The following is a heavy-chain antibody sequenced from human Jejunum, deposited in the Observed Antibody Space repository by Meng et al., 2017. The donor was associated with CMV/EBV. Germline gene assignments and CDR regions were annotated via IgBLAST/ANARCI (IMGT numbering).Heavy chain of an antibody. CDR1: GYTFNNYG. D-gene: IGHD2-15*01. CDR3: ARDRGQDTVVVVADRGFDP. V-gene: IGHV1-18*01. Sequence: QVQLVQSGAEVKKPGASVQVSCRASGYTFNNYGLNWVRQAPGQGLEWMGWISPYIGNTNYAQRFQGRLTLTTDTSTDTAYMELRSLSPDDTAIYYCARDRGQDTVVVVADRGFDPWGQGTLVTVAS. CDR2: ISPYIGNT. J-gene: IGHJ5*02.